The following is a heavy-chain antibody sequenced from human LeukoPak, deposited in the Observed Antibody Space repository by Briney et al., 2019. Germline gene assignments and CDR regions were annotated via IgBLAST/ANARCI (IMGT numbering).Heavy chain of an antibody. J-gene: IGHJ4*02. Sequence: PGGSLRLSCAASGFTFSSYSMNWVRQAPGKGLEWVSYISSSSSTIYYADSEKGRFTISRDNAKNSLYLQMNSLRAEDTAVYYCARATPSPYSSSWYEEPYFDYWGQGTLVTVSS. V-gene: IGHV3-48*01. CDR2: ISSSSSTI. D-gene: IGHD6-13*01. CDR1: GFTFSSYS. CDR3: ARATPSPYSSSWYEEPYFDY.